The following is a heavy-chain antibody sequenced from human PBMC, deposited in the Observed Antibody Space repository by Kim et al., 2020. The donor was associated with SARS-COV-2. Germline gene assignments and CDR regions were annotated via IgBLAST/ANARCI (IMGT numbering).Heavy chain of an antibody. CDR3: ARDTHDSSSWYNYYYGMDV. D-gene: IGHD6-13*01. CDR1: GGSISSGGYY. V-gene: IGHV4-31*03. CDR2: IYYSGST. J-gene: IGHJ6*02. Sequence: SETLSLTCTVSGGSISSGGYYWSWIRQHPGKGLEWIGYIYYSGSTYYNPSLKSRVTISVDTSKNQFSLKLSSVTAADTAVYYCARDTHDSSSWYNYYYGMDVWGQGTTVTVSS.